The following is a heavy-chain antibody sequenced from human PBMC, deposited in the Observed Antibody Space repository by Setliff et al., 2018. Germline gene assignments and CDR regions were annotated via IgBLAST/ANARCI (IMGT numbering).Heavy chain of an antibody. CDR2: IYNSGST. V-gene: IGHV4-61*02. Sequence: PSETLSLTCTVSGGSISSGSYYWSWIRQPAGKGLEWIGRIYNSGSTNYNPSLKSRVTISEDTSKNEFSLKLSSVTAADTAVYYCARGGYSGSSYAFDIWGQGTMVTVSS. J-gene: IGHJ3*02. CDR1: GGSISSGSYY. D-gene: IGHD1-26*01. CDR3: ARGGYSGSSYAFDI.